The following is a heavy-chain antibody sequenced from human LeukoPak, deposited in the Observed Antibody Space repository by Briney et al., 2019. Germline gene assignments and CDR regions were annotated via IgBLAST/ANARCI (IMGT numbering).Heavy chain of an antibody. D-gene: IGHD3-22*01. Sequence: PPETLSLTCTASGDSISSYYWNWIRQPPGKGLEWIGYIYYSGSTNCNPSLKSRVTISVDTSKNQFSLKLSSVTAADTAVYFCARSERIIMILGGAFDVWGQGTMVTVSS. CDR1: GDSISSYY. J-gene: IGHJ3*01. V-gene: IGHV4-59*08. CDR3: ARSERIIMILGGAFDV. CDR2: IYYSGST.